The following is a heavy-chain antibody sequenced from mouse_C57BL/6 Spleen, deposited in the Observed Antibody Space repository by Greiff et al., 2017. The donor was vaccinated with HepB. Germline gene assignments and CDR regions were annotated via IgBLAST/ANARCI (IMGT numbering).Heavy chain of an antibody. CDR3: ARRYYGNYMDY. Sequence: EVKLVESGGGLVQPGGSLKLSCAASGFTFSDYYMYWVRQTPEKRLEWVAYISNGGGSTYYPDTVKGRFTISRDNAKNTLYLQMSRLKSEDTAMYYCARRYYGNYMDYWGQGTSVTVSS. V-gene: IGHV5-12*01. D-gene: IGHD2-1*01. CDR1: GFTFSDYY. J-gene: IGHJ4*01. CDR2: ISNGGGST.